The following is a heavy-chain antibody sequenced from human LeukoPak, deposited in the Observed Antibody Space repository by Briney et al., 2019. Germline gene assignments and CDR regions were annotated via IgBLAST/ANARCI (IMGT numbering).Heavy chain of an antibody. CDR3: ANQLRSGLSIDY. Sequence: PGGSLRLSCAASGFTFSSYSMNWVSQAPGKRLEWVSSISSSSSYIYYADSVKGRFTISRDNSKNTLYLQMNSLRAEDTAVYYCANQLRSGLSIDYWGQGTLVTVSS. D-gene: IGHD2-2*01. J-gene: IGHJ4*02. V-gene: IGHV3-21*04. CDR2: ISSSSSYI. CDR1: GFTFSSYS.